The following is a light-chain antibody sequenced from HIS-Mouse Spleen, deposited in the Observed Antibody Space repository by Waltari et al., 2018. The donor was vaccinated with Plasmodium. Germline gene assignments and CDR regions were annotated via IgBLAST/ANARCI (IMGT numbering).Light chain of an antibody. CDR3: QQYNSYSWT. CDR1: QSISSR. CDR2: KAS. V-gene: IGKV1-5*03. J-gene: IGKJ1*01. Sequence: DIQMTQSPSTLSASVGDRVTITCRASQSISSRLAWYQQKPGKAPKLLIYKASSLESGVPSMFSGSGSVTEFTLTISSLQPDDFATYYCQQYNSYSWTFGQGTKVEIK.